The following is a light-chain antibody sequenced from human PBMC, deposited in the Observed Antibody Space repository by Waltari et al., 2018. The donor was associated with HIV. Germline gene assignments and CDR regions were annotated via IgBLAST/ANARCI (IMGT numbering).Light chain of an antibody. CDR2: SYG. J-gene: IGLJ3*02. CDR1: RSNIGSNT. Sequence: QSVLNQSPSASGTPGQRVIISFSGSRSNIGSNTVTCYQQFPGTAPKLLIYSYGQRPSGVPERFSGSKSATSASLAISGLRSEDEADYYCATWDDSLNAWVFGGGTKLTVL. CDR3: ATWDDSLNAWV. V-gene: IGLV1-44*01.